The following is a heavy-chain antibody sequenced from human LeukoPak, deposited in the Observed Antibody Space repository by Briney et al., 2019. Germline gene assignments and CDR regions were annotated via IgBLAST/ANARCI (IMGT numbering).Heavy chain of an antibody. J-gene: IGHJ4*02. D-gene: IGHD2-8*01. CDR2: ISGSGVTT. Sequence: PGGSLRLSCAASGFTFSSYAMSWFRQAPGKGPEWVSSISGSGVTTYYADSVKGRFTISRDNSKSTLYLQMNSLRAEDTAVYYCAREVGYADYWGQGTLVTVSS. CDR1: GFTFSSYA. V-gene: IGHV3-23*01. CDR3: AREVGYADY.